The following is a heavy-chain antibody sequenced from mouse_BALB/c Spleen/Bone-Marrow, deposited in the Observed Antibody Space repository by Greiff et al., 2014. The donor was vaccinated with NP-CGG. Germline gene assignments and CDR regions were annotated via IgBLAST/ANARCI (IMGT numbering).Heavy chain of an antibody. V-gene: IGHV1-7*01. Sequence: VQLQESGAELAKPRASVKMSCTVSGYTFTNYWMHWVKQRPGQGLEWIGYIDPSTGYTEYNQKLKGKATLTADKSSSTAYMQLSSLTSEDSAVYYCARGGIYDGFSYWGQGTLVTVSA. J-gene: IGHJ3*01. D-gene: IGHD2-3*01. CDR3: ARGGIYDGFSY. CDR2: IDPSTGYT. CDR1: GYTFTNYW.